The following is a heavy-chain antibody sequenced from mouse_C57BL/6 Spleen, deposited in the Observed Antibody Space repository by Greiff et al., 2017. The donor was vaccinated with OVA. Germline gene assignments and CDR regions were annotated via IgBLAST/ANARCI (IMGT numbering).Heavy chain of an antibody. V-gene: IGHV1-80*01. Sequence: QVQLQQSGAELVKPGASVKISCKASGYAFSSYWMNWVKQRPGKGLEWIGHIYPGDGDTNYNGKFKGKATLTADKSSSTAYMQLSSLTSEAAAVYCGARGAVITTVGARRYFDGWGTGTTVTVSS. CDR2: IYPGDGDT. CDR3: ARGAVITTVGARRYFDG. CDR1: GYAFSSYW. J-gene: IGHJ1*03. D-gene: IGHD1-1*01.